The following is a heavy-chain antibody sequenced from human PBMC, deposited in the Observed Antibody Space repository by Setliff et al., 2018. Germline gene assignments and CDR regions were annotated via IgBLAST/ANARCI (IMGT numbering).Heavy chain of an antibody. CDR3: ARDITMGENWFDP. Sequence: SVKVSCKASGGTFSSYAISWVRQAPGQGLEWMGGIIPIFGTANYAQKFQGRVTITADESTSTAYMELSSLRSEDTAVYYCARDITMGENWFDPWGQGTLVTVSS. CDR2: IIPIFGTA. D-gene: IGHD3-10*01. V-gene: IGHV1-69*13. J-gene: IGHJ5*02. CDR1: GGTFSSYA.